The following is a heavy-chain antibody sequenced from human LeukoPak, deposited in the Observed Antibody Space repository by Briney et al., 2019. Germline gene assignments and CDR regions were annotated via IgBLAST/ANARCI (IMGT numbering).Heavy chain of an antibody. CDR1: GYTFTGYY. V-gene: IGHV1-2*02. Sequence: ASVKVSCKASGYTFTGYYMHWVRQAPGQGLEWMGWINPNSGGTNYAQKFQGRVTMTRDTSISTAYMELSRLRSDDTAVYYCARDVRPYYYDSSGYYRRHDAFDIWGQGTMVTVSS. J-gene: IGHJ3*02. CDR3: ARDVRPYYYDSSGYYRRHDAFDI. D-gene: IGHD3-22*01. CDR2: INPNSGGT.